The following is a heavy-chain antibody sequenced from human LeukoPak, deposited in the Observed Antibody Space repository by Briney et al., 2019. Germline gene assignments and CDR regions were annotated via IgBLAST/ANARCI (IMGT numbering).Heavy chain of an antibody. D-gene: IGHD6-13*01. J-gene: IGHJ4*02. V-gene: IGHV3-30*18. CDR3: AKEGLGSSWNPNYFDY. CDR1: GFTLSAYA. Sequence: TGGSLRLSCAASGFTLSAYAMHWVRQAPGKGLEWVPVISYDGSNKYYADFVKGRFTISRDSSKNTLYLQVNSLRAEDTAVYYCAKEGLGSSWNPNYFDYRGQGTLVTVSS. CDR2: ISYDGSNK.